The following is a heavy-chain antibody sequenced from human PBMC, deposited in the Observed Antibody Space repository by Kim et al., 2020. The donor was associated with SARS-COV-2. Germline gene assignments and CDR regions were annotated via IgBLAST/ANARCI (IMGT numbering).Heavy chain of an antibody. Sequence: GRLTNSKDNAKNTLYLQMSSLRAEDTAVYYCARDLWEQDAPGEHYFDYWGQGTLVTVSS. V-gene: IGHV3-30*07. D-gene: IGHD1-26*01. CDR3: ARDLWEQDAPGEHYFDY. J-gene: IGHJ4*02.